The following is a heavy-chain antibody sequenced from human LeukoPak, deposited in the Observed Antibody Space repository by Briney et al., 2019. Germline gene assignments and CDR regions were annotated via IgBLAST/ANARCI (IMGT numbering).Heavy chain of an antibody. CDR3: AGGYSGYDPSYYYGMDV. CDR1: GFTFSSYA. J-gene: IGHJ6*02. D-gene: IGHD5-12*01. CDR2: ISGSGGST. V-gene: IGHV3-23*01. Sequence: PGGSLRLSCAASGFTFSSYAMSWVRQAPGKGLEWVSAISGSGGSTYYADSVKGRFTISRDNSKNTLSLQMNSLRAEDTAVYYCAGGYSGYDPSYYYGMDVWGQGTTVTVSS.